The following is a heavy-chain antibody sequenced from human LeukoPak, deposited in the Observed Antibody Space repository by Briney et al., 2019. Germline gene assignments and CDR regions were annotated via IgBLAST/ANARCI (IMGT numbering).Heavy chain of an antibody. J-gene: IGHJ6*03. CDR1: GGSISSSNW. V-gene: IGHV4-4*02. CDR2: IYHSGST. Sequence: SETLSLTCAVSGGSISSSNWWSWVRQPPGKGLEWIGEIYHSGSTNYNPSLKSRVTISVDTSKNQFSLKLCSVTAADTAVYYCASSKYYYYYYMDVWGKGTTVTISS. D-gene: IGHD2-2*01. CDR3: ASSKYYYYYYMDV.